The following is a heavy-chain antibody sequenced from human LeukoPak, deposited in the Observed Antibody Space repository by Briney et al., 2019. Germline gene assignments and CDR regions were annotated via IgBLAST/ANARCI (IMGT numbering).Heavy chain of an antibody. CDR2: ISGGGGNT. Sequence: GGSLRLSCTTPKFNFNSYGMTWVRQAPGKGLEWVSSISGGGGNTQYAASVQGRFTISRDNSKNTLYLQMNSLRAEDTAVYYCAKDPNGDYIGAFDIWGQGTMVTVSS. CDR3: AKDPNGDYIGAFDI. D-gene: IGHD4-17*01. CDR1: KFNFNSYG. V-gene: IGHV3-23*01. J-gene: IGHJ3*02.